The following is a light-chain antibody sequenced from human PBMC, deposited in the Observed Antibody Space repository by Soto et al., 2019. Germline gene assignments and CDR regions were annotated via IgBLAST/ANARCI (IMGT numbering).Light chain of an antibody. CDR1: NSNIGADYD. J-gene: IGLJ7*01. V-gene: IGLV1-40*01. CDR2: GNT. CDR3: QSYDSVLTGVV. Sequence: QSVLAQPPSVSGAPGQRVTISCTGSNSNIGADYDVHWYQQFPGAAPKLLIYGNTNRPSGVPDRFSGSKSRISASLAITGLQADDEADYFCQSYDSVLTGVVFGGGTQLTVL.